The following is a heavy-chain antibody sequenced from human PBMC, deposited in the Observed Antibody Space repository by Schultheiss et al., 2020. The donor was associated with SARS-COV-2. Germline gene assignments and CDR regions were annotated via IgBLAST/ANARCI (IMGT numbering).Heavy chain of an antibody. CDR3: VKDLATTDLYYYGMDV. CDR1: GFTFEDYA. D-gene: IGHD5-12*01. V-gene: IGHV3-9*01. J-gene: IGHJ6*02. Sequence: LKISCAASGFTFEDYAMHWVRQAPGKGLEWVSGITWNSGSIGYAESVKGRFTISRDNAKNSLYLQMNSLRAEDTASYYCVKDLATTDLYYYGMDVWGQGTTVTVSS. CDR2: ITWNSGSI.